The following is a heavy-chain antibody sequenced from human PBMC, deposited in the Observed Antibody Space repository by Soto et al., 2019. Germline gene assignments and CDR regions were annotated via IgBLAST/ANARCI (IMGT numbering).Heavy chain of an antibody. D-gene: IGHD5-12*01. CDR1: AFSLTSCS. CDR2: LSRSGGAT. CDR3: AKGEMATIRNSFDP. V-gene: IGHV3-23*01. Sequence: GGSLRLSCVTSAFSLTSCSMSWVRQTPGKGLEWVSALSRSGGATYYADSVKGRFTISRDTSTNTLYLQMSNLRAEDTAIYYCAKGEMATIRNSFDPWGQGTLVTSPQ. J-gene: IGHJ5*02.